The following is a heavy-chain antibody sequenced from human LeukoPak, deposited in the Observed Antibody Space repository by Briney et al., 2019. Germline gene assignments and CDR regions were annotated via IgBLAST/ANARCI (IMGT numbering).Heavy chain of an antibody. CDR3: ASSPSETPSTPVVYGDYGYFQH. J-gene: IGHJ1*01. CDR2: IYYSGST. Sequence: SETLSLTCTVSGGSISSYYWSWIRQPPGKGLEWIGYIYYSGSTNYNPSLKSRVTISVDTSKNQFSLKLSSVTAADTAVYYCASSPSETPSTPVVYGDYGYFQHWGQGTLVTVSS. V-gene: IGHV4-59*01. CDR1: GGSISSYY. D-gene: IGHD4-17*01.